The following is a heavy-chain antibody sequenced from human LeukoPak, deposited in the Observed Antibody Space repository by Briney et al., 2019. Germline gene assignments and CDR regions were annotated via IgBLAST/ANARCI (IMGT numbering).Heavy chain of an antibody. CDR1: GYTFTGYY. CDR3: ARGGVITFGGVIVPFDY. J-gene: IGHJ4*02. CDR2: INPNSGGT. V-gene: IGHV1-2*04. D-gene: IGHD3-16*02. Sequence: ASVKVSCTASGYTFTGYYMHWVRQAPGQGLEWMGWINPNSGGTNYAQKLQGWVTMTRDTSISTAYMELSRLRSDDTAVYYCARGGVITFGGVIVPFDYWGQGTLVTVSS.